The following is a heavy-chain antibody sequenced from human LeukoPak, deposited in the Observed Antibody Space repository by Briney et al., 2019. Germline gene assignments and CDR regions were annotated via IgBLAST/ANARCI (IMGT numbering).Heavy chain of an antibody. V-gene: IGHV3-23*01. CDR3: AKVYEQIVVVTAIDY. CDR1: GFTFSRYA. CDR2: ISSGGGRA. D-gene: IGHD2-21*02. J-gene: IGHJ4*02. Sequence: GGSLRLSCAASGFTFSRYAMTWVRQAPGKGLEWVSAISSGGGRAYYADSVKGRFTISRDNPKNTLYLQMDSLRAEDTTIYYCAKVYEQIVVVTAIDYWGQGTLVTVSS.